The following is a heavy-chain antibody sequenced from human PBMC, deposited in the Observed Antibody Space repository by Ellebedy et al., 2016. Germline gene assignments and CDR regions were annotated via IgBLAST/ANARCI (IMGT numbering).Heavy chain of an antibody. Sequence: GGSLRLSXAASGFTVGNNYMSWVRQAPGKGLEWVSLIYSGGDTSYADSVKGRFTISRDSSRNTLYLQMNSLRAEDTAVYYCYYGHYSASWGQGTLVTVSS. J-gene: IGHJ4*02. CDR3: YYGHYSAS. CDR2: IYSGGDT. D-gene: IGHD4-17*01. CDR1: GFTVGNNY. V-gene: IGHV3-53*01.